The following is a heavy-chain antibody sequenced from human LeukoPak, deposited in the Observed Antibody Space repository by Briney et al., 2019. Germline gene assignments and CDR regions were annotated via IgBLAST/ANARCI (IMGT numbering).Heavy chain of an antibody. CDR1: GFTFSSYE. D-gene: IGHD5-18*01. CDR2: ISSSGSTI. CDR3: ATCGYTYGLYFDY. Sequence: TGRSLRLSCAASGFTFSSYEMNWVRQAPGKGLEWVSYISSSGSTIYYADSVKGRFTISRDNAKNSLYLQMNSLRAEDTAVYYCATCGYTYGLYFDYWGQGTLVTVSS. J-gene: IGHJ4*02. V-gene: IGHV3-48*03.